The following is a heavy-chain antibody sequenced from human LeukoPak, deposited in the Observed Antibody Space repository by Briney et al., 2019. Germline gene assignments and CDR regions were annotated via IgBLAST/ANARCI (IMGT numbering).Heavy chain of an antibody. D-gene: IGHD2-2*01. CDR2: INHSGST. V-gene: IGHV4-34*01. J-gene: IGHJ6*02. CDR1: GGSFSGYY. Sequence: PSETLSLTCAVYGGSFSGYYWSWIRQPPGKGLEWIGEINHSGSTNYNPSLKSRVTISVDTSKNQFSLKLSSVTAADTAVYHCARLLRGDIVVVPAAPRTYGMDVWGQGTTVTVSS. CDR3: ARLLRGDIVVVPAAPRTYGMDV.